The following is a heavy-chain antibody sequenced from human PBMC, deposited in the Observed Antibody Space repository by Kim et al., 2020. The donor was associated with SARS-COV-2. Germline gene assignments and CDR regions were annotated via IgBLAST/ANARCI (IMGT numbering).Heavy chain of an antibody. V-gene: IGHV3-7*03. CDR1: GFTFSSYW. J-gene: IGHJ2*01. CDR2: IKQDGSEK. Sequence: GGSLRLSCAASGFTFSSYWMSWVRQAPGKGLEWVANIKQDGSEKYYVDSVKGRFTISRDNAKNSLYLQMNSLRAEDTAVYYCARVPSRWLGHWYFDLWGRGTLVTVSS. CDR3: ARVPSRWLGHWYFDL. D-gene: IGHD6-19*01.